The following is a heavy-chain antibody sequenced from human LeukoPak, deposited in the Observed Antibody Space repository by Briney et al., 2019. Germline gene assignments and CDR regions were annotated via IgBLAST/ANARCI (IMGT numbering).Heavy chain of an antibody. D-gene: IGHD1-26*01. V-gene: IGHV3-23*01. CDR2: ISSSGDT. J-gene: IGHJ4*02. CDR3: AKDAVGATAYYFDY. CDR1: GFTFSSYA. Sequence: GGSLRLSCAASGFTFSSYAMSWVRQAPGKGLEWVSAISSSGDTYYAGSVKGRFTISRDNSKNTLFLQMNRLRAEDTAVYYCAKDAVGATAYYFDYWGQGTLVTVSS.